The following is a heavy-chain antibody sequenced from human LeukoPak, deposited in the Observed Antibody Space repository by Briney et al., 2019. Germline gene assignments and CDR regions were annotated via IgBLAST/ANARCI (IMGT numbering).Heavy chain of an antibody. D-gene: IGHD3-16*01. CDR3: ARDLGLRGAPDAFDI. V-gene: IGHV4-59*01. Sequence: PSQTLSLTCTVSGCSISGYCWSWIRQPPGKGLEWVGYISFNGTTNYNPSLKSRVTISVDTSKNQFSVKLSSVTAADTALYYCARDLGLRGAPDAFDIWGQGTMVIVSS. J-gene: IGHJ3*02. CDR1: GCSISGYC. CDR2: ISFNGTT.